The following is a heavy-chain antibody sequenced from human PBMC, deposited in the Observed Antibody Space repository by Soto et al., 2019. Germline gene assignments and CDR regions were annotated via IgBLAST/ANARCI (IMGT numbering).Heavy chain of an antibody. V-gene: IGHV5-51*01. D-gene: IGHD6-13*01. CDR3: ARLELEYSSLIDY. CDR1: YW. J-gene: IGHJ4*02. CDR2: IYPGDSDT. Sequence: YWIGWVRQMPGKGLEWMGIIYPGDSDTRYSPSFQGQVTISADKSISTAYLQWSSLKASDTAMYYCARLELEYSSLIDYWGQGTLVTVSS.